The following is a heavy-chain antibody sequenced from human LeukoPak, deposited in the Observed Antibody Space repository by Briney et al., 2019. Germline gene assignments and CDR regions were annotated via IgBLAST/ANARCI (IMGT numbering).Heavy chain of an antibody. V-gene: IGHV1-2*02. Sequence: ASVKVSCKASGYTFTGYYMHWVRQAPGQGLKWMGWINPNSGGTNYAQKFQGRVTMTGDTSISTAYMELSRLRSDDTAVYYCASAPSVRFLEWLSHWGQGTLVTVSS. J-gene: IGHJ4*02. CDR1: GYTFTGYY. CDR2: INPNSGGT. D-gene: IGHD3-3*01. CDR3: ASAPSVRFLEWLSH.